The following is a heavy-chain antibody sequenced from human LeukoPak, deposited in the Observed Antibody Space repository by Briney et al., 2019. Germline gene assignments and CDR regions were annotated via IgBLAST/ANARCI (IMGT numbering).Heavy chain of an antibody. CDR3: ANLQVSAVYDFWSGYRNWFDP. CDR2: ISYDGSNK. CDR1: GFTFSSYA. J-gene: IGHJ5*02. D-gene: IGHD3-3*01. Sequence: GRSLRLSCAASGFTFSSYAMHWVRQAPGKGLEWVAVISYDGSNKYYADSVKGRFTISRDNSKNTLYLQMNSLRAEDTAVYYCANLQVSAVYDFWSGYRNWFDPWGQGTLVTVSS. V-gene: IGHV3-30-3*01.